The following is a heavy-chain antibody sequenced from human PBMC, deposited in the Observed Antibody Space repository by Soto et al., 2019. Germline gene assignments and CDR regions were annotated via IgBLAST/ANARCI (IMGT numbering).Heavy chain of an antibody. CDR2: ISGYNGDI. J-gene: IGHJ4*02. Sequence: VSCKASVYTFNRHGITWVRQAPGQGLEWMGWISGYNGDINYEQKFQGRVTLSSDTLTSTVYLELKSLRFDDTAVYYCARVRIVGAREIDFWGQGTLVTVSS. CDR1: VYTFNRHG. CDR3: ARVRIVGAREIDF. D-gene: IGHD1-26*01. V-gene: IGHV1-18*04.